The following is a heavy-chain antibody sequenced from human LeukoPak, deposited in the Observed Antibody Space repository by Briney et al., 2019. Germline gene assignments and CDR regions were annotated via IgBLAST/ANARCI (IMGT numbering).Heavy chain of an antibody. Sequence: SETLSLTCAVYGGSFSGYYWSWNRQPPGKGLEWIGEINHSGSTNYNPSLKSRVTISVDTSKNQFSLKLSSVTAADTAVYYCARGYYYDSSGYYPDYWGQGTLVTVSS. CDR3: ARGYYYDSSGYYPDY. CDR1: GGSFSGYY. CDR2: INHSGST. D-gene: IGHD3-22*01. V-gene: IGHV4-34*01. J-gene: IGHJ4*02.